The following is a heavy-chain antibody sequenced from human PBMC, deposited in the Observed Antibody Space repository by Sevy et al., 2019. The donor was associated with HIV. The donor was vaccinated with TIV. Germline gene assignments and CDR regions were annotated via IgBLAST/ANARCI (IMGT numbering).Heavy chain of an antibody. CDR1: GYTFTSYG. CDR3: ARSIGVETLDY. V-gene: IGHV1-18*04. Sequence: ASVKVSCKASGYTFTSYGISWVRQAPGQGLEWMGWINGYNGDTHYAQNLQGRVTMSTDTPSSTTYMELRSLRSDDTAIYYCARSIGVETLDYWGQGTLVTVSS. J-gene: IGHJ4*02. D-gene: IGHD3-3*01. CDR2: INGYNGDT.